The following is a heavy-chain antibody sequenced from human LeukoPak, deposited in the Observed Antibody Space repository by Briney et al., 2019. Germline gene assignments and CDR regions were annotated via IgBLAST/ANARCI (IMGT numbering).Heavy chain of an antibody. CDR2: INTNSSGT. CDR1: GYTFTGYC. J-gene: IGHJ4*02. D-gene: IGHD1-26*01. Sequence: ASVKVSCKASGYTFTGYCMHWVRQAPGQGLEWVGWINTNSSGTNYAQKLQGRVTMTRDTSISTAYMELSRLRSDDTAVYYCARDGWELLPFPGYYFDYWGQGTLVTVSS. CDR3: ARDGWELLPFPGYYFDY. V-gene: IGHV1-2*02.